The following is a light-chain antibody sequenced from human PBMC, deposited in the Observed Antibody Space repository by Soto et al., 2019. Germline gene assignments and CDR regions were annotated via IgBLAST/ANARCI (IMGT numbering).Light chain of an antibody. V-gene: IGKV3-20*01. CDR1: QSVSNNY. CDR2: GAS. CDR3: QQYDAWPYT. Sequence: EIVLTQSPGTLSLSPGERATLSCRASQSVSNNYLAWYQQKPGQAPRLLIYGASNRAAGVPARFSGSGSGTDFTLTISSLQPEDFAIYYCQQYDAWPYTFGQGTKLEI. J-gene: IGKJ2*01.